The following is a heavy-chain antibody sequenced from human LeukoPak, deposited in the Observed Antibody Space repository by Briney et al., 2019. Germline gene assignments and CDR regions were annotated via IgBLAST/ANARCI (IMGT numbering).Heavy chain of an antibody. CDR2: ISSGGTTT. CDR1: GFPFSDFY. Sequence: KPGGSLRLSCTASGFPFSDFYMAWIRQSPGKGLECIAYISSGGTTTSYAESVRGRFTISRDNANNSLYLQMNSLRAEDTAVYYCAKTYYYDSGSYWGQGTLVTVSS. CDR3: AKTYYYDSGSY. J-gene: IGHJ4*02. D-gene: IGHD3-10*01. V-gene: IGHV3-11*04.